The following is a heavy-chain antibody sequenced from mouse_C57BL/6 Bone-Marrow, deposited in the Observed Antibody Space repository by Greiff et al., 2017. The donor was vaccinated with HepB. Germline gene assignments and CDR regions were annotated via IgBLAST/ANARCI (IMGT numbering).Heavy chain of an antibody. Sequence: VQLQQSGPELVKPGASVKISCKASGYTFTDYYMNWVKQSHGKSLEWIGDINPNNGGTSYNQKFKGKATLTVDKSSSTAYMELRSLTSEDSAVYYCARHSDYWGQGTTLTVSS. CDR2: INPNNGGT. J-gene: IGHJ2*01. CDR3: ARHSDY. CDR1: GYTFTDYY. V-gene: IGHV1-26*01.